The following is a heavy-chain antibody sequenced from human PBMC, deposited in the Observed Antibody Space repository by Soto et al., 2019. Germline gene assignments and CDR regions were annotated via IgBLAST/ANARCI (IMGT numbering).Heavy chain of an antibody. D-gene: IGHD5-12*01. CDR2: ISWNSGSI. J-gene: IGHJ4*02. CDR3: AKDPGYSGYDATYFDY. CDR1: GFTFDDYA. Sequence: ESGGGLVQPGRSLRLSCAASGFTFDDYAMHWVRQAPGKGLEWVSGISWNSGSIGYADSVKGRFTISRDNAKNSLYLQMNSLRAEDTALYYCAKDPGYSGYDATYFDYWGQGTLVTVSS. V-gene: IGHV3-9*01.